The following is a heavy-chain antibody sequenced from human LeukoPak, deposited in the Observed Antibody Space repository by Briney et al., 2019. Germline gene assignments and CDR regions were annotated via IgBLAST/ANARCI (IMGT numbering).Heavy chain of an antibody. CDR1: GYTFTSYD. Sequence: SVKVSCKASGYTFTSYDINWVRQAPGQGLEWMGRIIPIFGIANYAQKFQGRVTITADKSTSTAYMELSSLRSEDTAVYYCARDHGSAFTGDYWGQGTLVTVSS. J-gene: IGHJ4*02. V-gene: IGHV1-69*04. CDR2: IIPIFGIA. D-gene: IGHD2-15*01. CDR3: ARDHGSAFTGDY.